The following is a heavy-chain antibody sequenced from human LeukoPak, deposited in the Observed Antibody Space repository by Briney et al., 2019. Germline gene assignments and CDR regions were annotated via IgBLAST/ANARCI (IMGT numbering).Heavy chain of an antibody. D-gene: IGHD3-10*01. CDR2: ISYSGST. CDR3: ASVDRGWFGVGDY. V-gene: IGHV4-39*01. Sequence: KASETLSLTCTVSGGSISSSNYYWGWIRQPPGKGLEWIGSISYSGSTYYNPSLESRVTISVDTSKNQFSLKLKSMTAADTAVYYCASVDRGWFGVGDYWGQGTLVTVSS. J-gene: IGHJ4*02. CDR1: GGSISSSNYY.